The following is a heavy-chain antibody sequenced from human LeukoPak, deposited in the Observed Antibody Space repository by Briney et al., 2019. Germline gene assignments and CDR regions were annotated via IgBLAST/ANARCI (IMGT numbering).Heavy chain of an antibody. CDR1: GGSISSSNW. J-gene: IGHJ6*02. CDR2: IYHSGST. V-gene: IGHV4-4*02. CDR3: ARVAGSSLGYYGMDV. D-gene: IGHD6-19*01. Sequence: SETLSLTCAVSGGSISSSNWWSWVRQPPGKGLEWIGEIYHSGSTNYNPSLKSRVTISVDKSKNQFSLKLSSVTAADTAVYYCARVAGSSLGYYGMDVWGQGTTVTVSS.